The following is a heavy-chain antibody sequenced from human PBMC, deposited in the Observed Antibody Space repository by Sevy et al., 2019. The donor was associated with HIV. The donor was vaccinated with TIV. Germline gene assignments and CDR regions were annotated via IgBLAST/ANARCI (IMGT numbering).Heavy chain of an antibody. CDR2: ISSSGGFT. D-gene: IGHD6-19*01. Sequence: GGSLRLSCAASGFNFISYVISWVRQTPGQGLEWVSSISSSGGFTYYADSVKGRFTISRDNSKNSVYLQINSLRADDTAVYFCAKEESGGYFWGQGTLVTVSS. V-gene: IGHV3-23*01. J-gene: IGHJ4*02. CDR1: GFNFISYV. CDR3: AKEESGGYF.